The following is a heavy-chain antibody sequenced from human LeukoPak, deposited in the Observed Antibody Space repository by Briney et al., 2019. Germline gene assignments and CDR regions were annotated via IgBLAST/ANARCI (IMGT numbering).Heavy chain of an antibody. J-gene: IGHJ4*02. CDR1: RFTFSAYI. CDR3: ARDLATVAGFDY. Sequence: GGSLRLSCVASRFTFSAYIMNWVRQAPGKGLEWVSSIDSSSSYGYYADSVKGRFTISRDNAKNTLYLQMNSLRAEDTAVYYCARDLATVAGFDYWGQGTLVTVSS. D-gene: IGHD6-19*01. CDR2: IDSSSSYG. V-gene: IGHV3-21*01.